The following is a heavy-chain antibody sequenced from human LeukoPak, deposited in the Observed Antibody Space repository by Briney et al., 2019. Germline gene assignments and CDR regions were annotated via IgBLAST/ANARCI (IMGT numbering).Heavy chain of an antibody. J-gene: IGHJ4*02. CDR2: INHSGST. D-gene: IGHD2-2*01. V-gene: IGHV4-34*01. CDR1: GGSFSGCY. CDR3: ASGGSYCSSTSCYPRDY. Sequence: PSETLSLTCAVYGGSFSGCYWSWIRQPPGKGLEWIGEINHSGSTNYNPSLKSRVTISVDTSKNQFSLKLSSVTAADTAVYYCASGGSYCSSTSCYPRDYWGQGTLVTVSS.